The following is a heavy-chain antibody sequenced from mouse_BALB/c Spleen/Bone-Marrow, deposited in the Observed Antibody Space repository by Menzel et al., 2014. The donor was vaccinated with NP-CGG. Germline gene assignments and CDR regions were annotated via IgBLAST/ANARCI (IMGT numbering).Heavy chain of an antibody. V-gene: IGHV1-54*01. D-gene: IGHD2-1*01. CDR3: TRAWGKDAMDY. Sequence: VQLQQSGAELVRPGASVKVSCKASGYAFSNYFIEWVKKRPGQGLVWIGVINPGSNGANYSEKFKGKATLTADKSSSTAYMQLSSLTSDDSAVYFCTRAWGKDAMDYWGQGTSVTVSS. CDR1: GYAFSNYF. J-gene: IGHJ4*01. CDR2: INPGSNGA.